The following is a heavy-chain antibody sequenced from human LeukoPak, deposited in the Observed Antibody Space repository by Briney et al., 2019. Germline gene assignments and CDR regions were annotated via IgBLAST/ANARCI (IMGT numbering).Heavy chain of an antibody. CDR1: GFTFSSYA. D-gene: IGHD2-2*01. CDR2: ISGSGGST. Sequence: GGSLRLSCAASGFTFSSYAMSWVRQAPGKGLEWVSAISGSGGSTYYADSVKGRFTISRDNSKNTLYLRINSLRAEDTAVYYCAKEGGPWNPQLKYYFDYWGQGTLVTVSS. J-gene: IGHJ4*02. CDR3: AKEGGPWNPQLKYYFDY. V-gene: IGHV3-23*01.